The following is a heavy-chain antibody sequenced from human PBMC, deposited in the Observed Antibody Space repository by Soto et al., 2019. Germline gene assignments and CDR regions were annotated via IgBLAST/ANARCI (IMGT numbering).Heavy chain of an antibody. CDR2: VYPGDSDI. CDR3: ARALTGTIHPHYFDY. J-gene: IGHJ4*02. Sequence: PGESLKISCHGSGYTFTGYWIGWVRQMPGKGLEWMGIVYPGDSDIGYSPSFRGQVTISIDNSVSTAYLQWNSLKASDTAMYYCARALTGTIHPHYFDYWGQGTQVTVSS. D-gene: IGHD1-7*01. CDR1: GYTFTGYW. V-gene: IGHV5-51*01.